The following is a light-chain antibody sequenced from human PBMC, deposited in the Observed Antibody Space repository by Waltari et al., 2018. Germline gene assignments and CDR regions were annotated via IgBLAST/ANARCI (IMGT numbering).Light chain of an antibody. CDR3: YSVSANSWV. V-gene: IGLV3-27*01. Sequence: SYELTQPSSVSLSPGQTANITCSGNVLAKKYGRWLQQKPGQAPVLLIYRDNTRPSGIPARFSGSSSGTTVTLTISGAHVEDEADYYCYSVSANSWVFGGGTRLTVL. CDR2: RDN. J-gene: IGLJ3*02. CDR1: VLAKKY.